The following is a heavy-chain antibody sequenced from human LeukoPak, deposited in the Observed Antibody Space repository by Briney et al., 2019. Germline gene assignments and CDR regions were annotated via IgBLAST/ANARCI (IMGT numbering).Heavy chain of an antibody. CDR1: GYTSTNNY. J-gene: IGHJ5*02. D-gene: IGHD5-12*01. Sequence: ASVKVSCKASGYTSTNNYMHWVRQAPGQGLEWMGIINPSGDNTWYAQKFQGRVTLTRDMATSTDYMEVSSLRSEDTAVYYCARDNSLGDSAWWFDPWGQGTLVTVSS. V-gene: IGHV1-46*01. CDR2: INPSGDNT. CDR3: ARDNSLGDSAWWFDP.